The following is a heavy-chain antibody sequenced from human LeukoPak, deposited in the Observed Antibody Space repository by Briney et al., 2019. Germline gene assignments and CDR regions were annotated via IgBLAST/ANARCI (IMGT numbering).Heavy chain of an antibody. CDR3: ARISSSNWYNERGAFDV. Sequence: SETLSLTCTVSGVSISSSNSYWGWIRQPPGKGLEWIGSIYYSGSTYYNPSLKSRVTISVDTSKNQFSLKLRSVTAADTAVYYCARISSSNWYNERGAFDVWGQGTMVTVSS. D-gene: IGHD6-13*01. CDR1: GVSISSSNSY. CDR2: IYYSGST. J-gene: IGHJ3*01. V-gene: IGHV4-39*07.